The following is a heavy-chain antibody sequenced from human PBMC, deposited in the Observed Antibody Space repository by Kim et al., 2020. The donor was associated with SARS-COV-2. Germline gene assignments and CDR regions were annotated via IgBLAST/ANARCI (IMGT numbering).Heavy chain of an antibody. J-gene: IGHJ6*02. CDR3: ARPIVPSVRASLVPAGQDYYYYYGMDV. CDR1: GGSISSSSYY. CDR2: IYYSGST. D-gene: IGHD2-2*01. Sequence: SETLSLTCTVSGGSISSSSYYWGWIRQPPGKGLEWIGSIYYSGSTYYNPSLKSRVTISVDTSKNQFSLKLSSVTAADTAVYYCARPIVPSVRASLVPAGQDYYYYYGMDVWGQGTTVTVSS. V-gene: IGHV4-39*01.